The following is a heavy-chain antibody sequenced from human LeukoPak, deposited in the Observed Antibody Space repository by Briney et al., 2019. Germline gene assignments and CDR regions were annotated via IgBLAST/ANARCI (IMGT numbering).Heavy chain of an antibody. D-gene: IGHD3-3*01. CDR3: ARVLGYRRFLEWDYYYYYMDV. Sequence: EASVKVSCKASGDTFSSYAISWVRQATGQGLEWMGGIIPICGTADYTQKFQGRVTITADESTSTAYMELSSLRSEDTAVYYCARVLGYRRFLEWDYYYYYMDVWAKGNTVTVSS. CDR2: IIPICGTA. J-gene: IGHJ6*03. V-gene: IGHV1-69*13. CDR1: GDTFSSYA.